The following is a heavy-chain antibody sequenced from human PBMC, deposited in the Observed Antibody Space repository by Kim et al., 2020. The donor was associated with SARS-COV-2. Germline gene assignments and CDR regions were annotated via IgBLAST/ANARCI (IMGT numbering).Heavy chain of an antibody. V-gene: IGHV3-48*03. Sequence: RFTISRDNAKNSLYLQMNSLRAEDTAVYYCARARRAVLWFGELGVRWFDPWGQGTLVTVSS. CDR3: ARARRAVLWFGELGVRWFDP. D-gene: IGHD3-10*01. J-gene: IGHJ5*02.